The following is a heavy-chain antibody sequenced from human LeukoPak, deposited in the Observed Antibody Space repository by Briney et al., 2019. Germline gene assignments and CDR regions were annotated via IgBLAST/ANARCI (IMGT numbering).Heavy chain of an antibody. V-gene: IGHV3-33*01. Sequence: GGSLRLSCAASGFSFSSHGMHWVRQVPGKGLEWVAVIWYDGSKKYYADFVKGRFTISRDNFKNTMSLQMNSLRADDTVVYYCARDREAARPGWFDPWGQGTLVTVSS. J-gene: IGHJ5*02. CDR1: GFSFSSHG. CDR3: ARDREAARPGWFDP. D-gene: IGHD6-6*01. CDR2: IWYDGSKK.